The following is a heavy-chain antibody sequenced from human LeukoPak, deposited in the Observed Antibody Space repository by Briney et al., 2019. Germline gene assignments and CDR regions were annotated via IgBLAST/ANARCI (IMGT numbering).Heavy chain of an antibody. CDR2: IVVGSGNT. D-gene: IGHD3-22*01. CDR1: GFTFTSSA. Sequence: ASVKVSCKASGFTFTSSAMQWVRQARGQRLEWIGWIVVGSGNTNYAQKFQERVTITRDMSTSTAYMELSSLRSEDTAVYYCAATNYYDSSGYYPDAFDIWGQGTMVTVSS. J-gene: IGHJ3*02. V-gene: IGHV1-58*02. CDR3: AATNYYDSSGYYPDAFDI.